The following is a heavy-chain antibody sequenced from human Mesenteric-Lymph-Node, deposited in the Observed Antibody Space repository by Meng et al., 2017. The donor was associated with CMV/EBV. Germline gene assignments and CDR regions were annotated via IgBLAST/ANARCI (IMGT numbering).Heavy chain of an antibody. CDR3: AKDLRGASYYFDY. J-gene: IGHJ4*02. Sequence: GGSLRLSCAASGFTFSAYYMNWIRHVPGKGLEWVSYISSDGNSIFYADSVKGRFTISRDNAKNSLYLQMNSLRPEDTALYYCAKDLRGASYYFDYWGQGTLVTVSS. V-gene: IGHV3-11*01. D-gene: IGHD1-26*01. CDR2: ISSDGNSI. CDR1: GFTFSAYY.